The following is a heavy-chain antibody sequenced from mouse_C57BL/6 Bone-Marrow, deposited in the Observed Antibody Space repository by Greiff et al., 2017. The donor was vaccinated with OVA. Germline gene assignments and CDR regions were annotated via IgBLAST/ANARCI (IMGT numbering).Heavy chain of an antibody. D-gene: IGHD1-1*01. V-gene: IGHV5-9-1*02. CDR1: GFTFSSYA. J-gene: IGHJ2*01. CDR3: TRISLITTVVATGLDY. CDR2: ISSGGDYI. Sequence: EVQLVESGEGLVKPGGSLKLSCAASGFTFSSYAMSWVRQTPEKRLEWVAYISSGGDYIYYADTVKGRFTISRDNARNTLYLQMSSLKSEDTAMYYCTRISLITTVVATGLDYWGQGTTLTVSS.